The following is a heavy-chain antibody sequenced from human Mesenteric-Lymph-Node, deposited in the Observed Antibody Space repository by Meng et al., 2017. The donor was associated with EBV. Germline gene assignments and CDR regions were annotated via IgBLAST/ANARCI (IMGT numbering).Heavy chain of an antibody. J-gene: IGHJ4*01. CDR1: GYTLTDPS. V-gene: IGHV1-24*01. CDR3: ATGGGGAHDY. CDR2: LDYEYGEI. Sequence: QCHMIQSWAEVTTPGASAKSSCEVSGYTLTDPSMHGLRQAPGKGLEWMGGLDYEYGEIVYAQSFQGRVTMTEDTSTDIAYMELSSLTSEDTATYYCATGGGGAHDYWGHGTLVTVSS. D-gene: IGHD3-10*01.